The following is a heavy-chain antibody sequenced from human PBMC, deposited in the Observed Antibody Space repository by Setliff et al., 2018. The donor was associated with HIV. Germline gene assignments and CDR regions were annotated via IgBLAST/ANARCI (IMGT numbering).Heavy chain of an antibody. CDR1: GYTFTHYA. J-gene: IGHJ3*02. CDR3: ARLASGGWPLEVFDI. V-gene: IGHV1-18*01. Sequence: ASVKVSCKASGYTFTHYAISWVRQAPGQGLEYLGWISAYNGNTNYAQKVQGRITMTTDASTSTVDMELRSLTSDDTAVYYCARLASGGWPLEVFDIWGQGAMVTVSS. CDR2: ISAYNGNT. D-gene: IGHD2-15*01.